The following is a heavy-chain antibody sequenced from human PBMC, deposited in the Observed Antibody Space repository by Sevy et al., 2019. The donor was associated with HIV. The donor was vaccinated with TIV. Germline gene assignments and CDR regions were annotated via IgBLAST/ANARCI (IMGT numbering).Heavy chain of an antibody. J-gene: IGHJ3*02. CDR2: IFTSGST. CDR1: GGPITNYY. D-gene: IGHD3-16*02. V-gene: IGHV4-4*07. CDR3: ARVEWELSGHTFDI. Sequence: SETLSLTCTVSGGPITNYYWSWIRQPAGKGLEWIGRIFTSGSTNYNPSLKSRVTMSIDTSKNQFFLRLSSVTAADTAVYYCARVEWELSGHTFDIWGQGTMVTVSS.